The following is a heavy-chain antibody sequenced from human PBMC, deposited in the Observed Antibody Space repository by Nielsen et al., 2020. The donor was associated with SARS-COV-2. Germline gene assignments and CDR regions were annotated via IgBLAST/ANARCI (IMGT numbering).Heavy chain of an antibody. CDR1: GFTFDDYA. D-gene: IGHD3-3*01. Sequence: GGSLRLSCAASGFTFDDYAMHWVRQAPGKGLVWVSRINSDGSSTSYADSVKGRFTISRDNAKNTLYLQMNSLRAEDTAVYYCARGPYYDFWSGENWFDPWGQGTLVTVSS. CDR2: INSDGSST. J-gene: IGHJ5*02. V-gene: IGHV3-74*01. CDR3: ARGPYYDFWSGENWFDP.